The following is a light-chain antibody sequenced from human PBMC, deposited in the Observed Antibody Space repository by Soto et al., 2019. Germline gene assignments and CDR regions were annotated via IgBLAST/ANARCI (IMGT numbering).Light chain of an antibody. CDR1: STDVGSYDC. CDR2: SVS. J-gene: IGLJ1*01. V-gene: IGLV2-14*03. CDR3: NLYTDRQTFV. Sequence: QSVLNRPASVSGPPGQSISISCSGTSTDVGSYDCVACSQQFPGKSPKLIIDSVSDRPSGGSDRFSGSQSGISASLPISGLQTEDAAAYYCNLYTDRQTFVVGTGTKV.